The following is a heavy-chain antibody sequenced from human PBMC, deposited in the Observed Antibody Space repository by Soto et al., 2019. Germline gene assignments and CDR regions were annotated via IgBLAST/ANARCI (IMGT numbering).Heavy chain of an antibody. V-gene: IGHV3-23*01. D-gene: IGHD3-3*01. CDR1: GFTFSSYA. Sequence: PGGSLRLSCAASGFTFSSYAMSWVRQAPGKGLEWVSAITGSGDSTYYADSVKGRFTVSRDNSKNTLYLQVNSLRAEDTAVYYCAKVFVFTIREGFDHSGLGTLVSVPS. CDR3: AKVFVFTIREGFDH. CDR2: ITGSGDST. J-gene: IGHJ4*02.